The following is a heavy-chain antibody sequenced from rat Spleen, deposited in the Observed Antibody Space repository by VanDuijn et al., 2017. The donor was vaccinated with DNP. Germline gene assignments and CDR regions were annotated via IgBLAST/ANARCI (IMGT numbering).Heavy chain of an antibody. D-gene: IGHD1-11*01. V-gene: IGHV5-31*01. J-gene: IGHJ1*01. CDR1: GFTFNYYW. CDR3: ARHAYGGYDF. Sequence: EVQLVESGGDLVQPGRSLKLSCVASGFTFNYYWMAWIRQVPGKGLEWIASITSGSGTTSYPDAVKGRFMISRDDTKNTLSLQMNSLRSEDMATYYCARHAYGGYDFWGPGTMVTVSS. CDR2: ITSGSGTT.